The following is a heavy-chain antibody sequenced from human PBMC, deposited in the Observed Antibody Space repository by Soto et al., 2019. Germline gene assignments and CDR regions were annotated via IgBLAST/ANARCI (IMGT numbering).Heavy chain of an antibody. J-gene: IGHJ4*02. D-gene: IGHD6-19*01. CDR2: INAGNGNT. Sequence: WASVKVSCKASGYTFTSYAMHWVRQAPGQRLEWMGWINAGNGNTKYSQKFQGRVTITRDTSASTAYMELSSLRSEDTAVYYCARNKGYPSSGWPVDYWGQGTLVTVSS. CDR3: ARNKGYPSSGWPVDY. CDR1: GYTFTSYA. V-gene: IGHV1-3*01.